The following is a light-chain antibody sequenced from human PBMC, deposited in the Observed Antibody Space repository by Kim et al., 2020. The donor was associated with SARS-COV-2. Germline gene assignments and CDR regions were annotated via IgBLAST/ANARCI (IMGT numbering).Light chain of an antibody. V-gene: IGKV3-15*01. CDR2: GAS. CDR3: QQYDVWPRT. Sequence: VSPGERATLSCRASQNIKSNLAWYQQKRGQAPRILIYGASTRASGIPARFSGSGSGTEFTLTISSLQSEDFAVYYCQQYDVWPRTFGQGTKVDIK. J-gene: IGKJ1*01. CDR1: QNIKSN.